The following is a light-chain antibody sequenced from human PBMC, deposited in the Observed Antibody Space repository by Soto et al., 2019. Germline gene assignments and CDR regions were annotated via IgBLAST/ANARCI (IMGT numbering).Light chain of an antibody. CDR3: QQFDDSVT. J-gene: IGKJ5*01. CDR2: GAS. V-gene: IGKV3-20*01. CDR1: HSVSRTY. Sequence: VMTPSPSTLALSPGAVATLSCLASHSVSRTYLAWYQQKPGQAPRLLIFGASDRATGTPDRFSGSGSGTDFTLTISRLEPEDSAVYYCQQFDDSVTFGQGTRLEIK.